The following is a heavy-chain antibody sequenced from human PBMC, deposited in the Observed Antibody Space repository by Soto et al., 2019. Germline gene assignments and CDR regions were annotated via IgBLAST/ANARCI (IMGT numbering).Heavy chain of an antibody. CDR3: ATQRTISNASGAFDI. CDR1: GYTLTELS. D-gene: IGHD3-3*01. Sequence: ASVKVSCKVSGYTLTELSMHWVRQAPGKGLEWMGGFDPEDGETIYAQKFQGRVTMTEDTSTDTAYMELSSLRSEDTAVYYCATQRTISNASGAFDIWGQGTMVTVSS. CDR2: FDPEDGET. V-gene: IGHV1-24*01. J-gene: IGHJ3*02.